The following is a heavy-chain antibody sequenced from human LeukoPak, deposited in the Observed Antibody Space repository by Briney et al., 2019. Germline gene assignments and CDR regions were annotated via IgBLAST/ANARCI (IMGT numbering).Heavy chain of an antibody. CDR1: GGSISSNY. J-gene: IGHJ4*02. CDR3: ATNKDWAEAD. CDR2: AYYSGST. Sequence: ASETLSLTCTVSGGSISSNYWSWIRQPPGKGLEWIGYAYYSGSTNYNPSLKSRVTISVAKNQVSLKLSSVTAAGTAVYYCATNKDWAEADWGQGTLVIVSS. D-gene: IGHD3/OR15-3a*01. V-gene: IGHV4-59*01.